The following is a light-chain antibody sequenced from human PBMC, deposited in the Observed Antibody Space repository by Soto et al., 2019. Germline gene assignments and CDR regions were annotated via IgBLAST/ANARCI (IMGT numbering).Light chain of an antibody. Sequence: NFLLTQPHSVSESPGKTVTISCTRSSGGIASKFVQWYQQRPGRPPTIVVYEHGQRPSGVPDRFSGSIDSSSNSASLTISGLKSEDEADYYCQSYDNFNSVFGGGTKLTVL. CDR3: QSYDNFNSV. CDR1: SGGIASKF. CDR2: EHG. J-gene: IGLJ3*02. V-gene: IGLV6-57*01.